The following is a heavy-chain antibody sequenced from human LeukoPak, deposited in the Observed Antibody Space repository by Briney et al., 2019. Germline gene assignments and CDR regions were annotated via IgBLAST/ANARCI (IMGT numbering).Heavy chain of an antibody. Sequence: SETLSLTCAVYGGSFSGYYWSWIRQPPGKGLEWIGEINHSGSTNYNPSLKNRVTISVDTSKNQFSLKLSSVTAADTAVYYCARESGSRPTGDYWGQGTLVTVSS. J-gene: IGHJ4*02. V-gene: IGHV4-34*01. CDR2: INHSGST. D-gene: IGHD1-26*01. CDR3: ARESGSRPTGDY. CDR1: GGSFSGYY.